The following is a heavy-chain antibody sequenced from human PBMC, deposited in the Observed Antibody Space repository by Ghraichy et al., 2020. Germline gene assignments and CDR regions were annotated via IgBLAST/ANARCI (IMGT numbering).Heavy chain of an antibody. CDR1: GGSIGSYY. V-gene: IGHV4-59*01. D-gene: IGHD1-26*01. J-gene: IGHJ4*02. CDR2: VYYTGDT. Sequence: TLSLTCTVSGGSIGSYYWSWIRQPPGKGLEYIGNVYYTGDTIYSPSLSSRVTISIDTPKNQFSLRLMSVTAADTAVYYCARSHLGPNNLEFWGQGTLVTVSS. CDR3: ARSHLGPNNLEF.